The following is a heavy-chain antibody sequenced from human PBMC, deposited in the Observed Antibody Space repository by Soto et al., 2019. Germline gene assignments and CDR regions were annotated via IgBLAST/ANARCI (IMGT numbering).Heavy chain of an antibody. D-gene: IGHD3-22*01. Sequence: PAGSLRLSCTASGFTFGDYAMSWFRQAPGKGLEWVGFIRSKAYGGTTEYAASVKGRFTISRDDSKSIAYLQMNSLKTEDTAVYYCTRDTVRSGWPLSYYSDMENGAFDIWGQGTMVTVSS. CDR1: GFTFGDYA. J-gene: IGHJ3*02. V-gene: IGHV3-49*03. CDR3: TRDTVRSGWPLSYYSDMENGAFDI. CDR2: IRSKAYGGTT.